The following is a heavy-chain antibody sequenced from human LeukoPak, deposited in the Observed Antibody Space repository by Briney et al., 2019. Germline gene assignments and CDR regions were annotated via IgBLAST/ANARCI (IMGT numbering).Heavy chain of an antibody. CDR1: GFTVSSNY. V-gene: IGHV3-53*01. CDR2: IYGGDST. Sequence: SGGSLRLSCAVSGFTVSSNYMSWVRQAPGKGLEWVSGIYGGDSTYYADSVKGRFTISRDNSKNTLYLQMNSLRAEDTAVYFCARGGGLDVWGQGATVTVSS. D-gene: IGHD3-16*01. CDR3: ARGGGLDV. J-gene: IGHJ6*02.